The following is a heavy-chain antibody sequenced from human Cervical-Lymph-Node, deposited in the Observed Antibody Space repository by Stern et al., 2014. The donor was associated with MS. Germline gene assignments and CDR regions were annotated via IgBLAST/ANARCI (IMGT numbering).Heavy chain of an antibody. J-gene: IGHJ6*02. CDR2: IWHDGSNE. CDR3: ARSMKPYAMDV. D-gene: IGHD1-14*01. Sequence: QVQLVQSGGGVVQPGRSLRLSCVASEFAFSSFGMHWVRQAPGKGLEWVALIWHDGSNENYSESVKGRFTISRDNSKNTLYLQMNSLRAEDTAVYYCARSMKPYAMDVWGQGTTVTVSS. CDR1: EFAFSSFG. V-gene: IGHV3-33*03.